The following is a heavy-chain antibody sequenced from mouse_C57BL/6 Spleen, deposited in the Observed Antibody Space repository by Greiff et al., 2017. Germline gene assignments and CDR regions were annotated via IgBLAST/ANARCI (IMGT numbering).Heavy chain of an antibody. J-gene: IGHJ2*01. V-gene: IGHV1-76*01. D-gene: IGHD2-2*01. CDR1: GYTFTDYY. CDR3: ARSGYESFFDY. Sequence: QVQLQQSGAELVRPGASVKLSCKASGYTFTDYYINWVKQRPGQGLEWIARIYPGSGNTYYNEKFKGKATLTAENSSSTAYMQLSSLTSEDSAVYFCARSGYESFFDYWGQGTTLTVSS. CDR2: IYPGSGNT.